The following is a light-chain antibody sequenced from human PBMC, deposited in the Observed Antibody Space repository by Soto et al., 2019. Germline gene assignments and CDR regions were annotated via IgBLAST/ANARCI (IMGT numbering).Light chain of an antibody. CDR2: DAS. V-gene: IGKV3-15*01. Sequence: DIVMTQTPATLAASLVKRATLSCKAGQNVYNNLAWYQQRPGQPPRLLIYDASTRATGISARFSGSGYGTEFTLTISSLPSEDFAGFRCQQCRNWSLPSRGRPKV. J-gene: IGKJ4*01. CDR1: QNVYNN. CDR3: QQCRNWSLP.